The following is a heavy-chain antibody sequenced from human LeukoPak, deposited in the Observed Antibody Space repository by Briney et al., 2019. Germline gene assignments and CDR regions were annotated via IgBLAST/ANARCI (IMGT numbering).Heavy chain of an antibody. V-gene: IGHV3-23*01. CDR1: GFTFSNYA. CDR2: ISSSSSYI. Sequence: GGSLRLSCAASGFTFSNYAMSWVRQAPGKGLEWVSSISSSSSYIYYADSVKGRFTISRDNSKNTLYLQMNSLRAEDTAVYYCAKGLGGYSYGYVFGYWGQGTLVTVSS. J-gene: IGHJ4*02. CDR3: AKGLGGYSYGYVFGY. D-gene: IGHD5-18*01.